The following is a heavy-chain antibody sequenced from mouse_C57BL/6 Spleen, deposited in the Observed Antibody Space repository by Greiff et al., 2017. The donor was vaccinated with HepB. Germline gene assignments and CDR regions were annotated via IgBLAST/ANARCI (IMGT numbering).Heavy chain of an antibody. D-gene: IGHD2-4*01. CDR2: IDPSDSET. CDR3: ATLYYDYDDGFAY. Sequence: QVQLQQPGAELVRPGSSVKLSCKASGYTFTSYWMHWVKQRPIQVLEWIGNIDPSDSETHYNQKFKDKATLTVDKSSSTAYMQLSSLTSEDSAVYYCATLYYDYDDGFAYWGQGTLVTVSA. CDR1: GYTFTSYW. J-gene: IGHJ3*01. V-gene: IGHV1-52*01.